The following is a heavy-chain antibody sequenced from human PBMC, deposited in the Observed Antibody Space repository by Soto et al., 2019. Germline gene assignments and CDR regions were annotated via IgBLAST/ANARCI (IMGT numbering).Heavy chain of an antibody. CDR3: ARRVQDYGDYREYNWFDP. J-gene: IGHJ5*02. CDR2: IYYSGST. D-gene: IGHD4-17*01. CDR1: GGSISSSSYY. Sequence: SETLSLTCTVSGGSISSSSYYWGWIRQPPGKGLEWIGSIYYSGSTYYNPSLKSRVTISVDTSKNQFSLKLSSVTAADTAVYYCARRVQDYGDYREYNWFDPWGQGTLVTVSS. V-gene: IGHV4-39*01.